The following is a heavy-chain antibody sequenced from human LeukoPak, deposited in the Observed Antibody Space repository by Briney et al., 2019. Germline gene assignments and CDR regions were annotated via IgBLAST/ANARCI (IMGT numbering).Heavy chain of an antibody. J-gene: IGHJ3*02. D-gene: IGHD3-16*01. CDR2: INHSGST. Sequence: SETLSLTCAVYGGSFSGYYWSWIRQPPGKGLEWIGEINHSGSTNYNPSLKSRVTISVDTSKNQFSLKLSSVTAADTAVYYCARDRRYDPNAFDIWGQGTMVTVSS. CDR3: ARDRRYDPNAFDI. CDR1: GGSFSGYY. V-gene: IGHV4-34*01.